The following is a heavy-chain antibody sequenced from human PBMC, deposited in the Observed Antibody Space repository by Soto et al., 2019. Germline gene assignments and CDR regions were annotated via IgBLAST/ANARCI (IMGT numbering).Heavy chain of an antibody. CDR1: GFTFSDYA. CDR2: VSHDGRNT. Sequence: VQLVESGGGVVQPGRSLRLSCAASGFTFSDYAMHWVRQAPGKGLEWVAVVSHDGRNTHYADSVKGRFTISRDSSKNTVSLKMTSLRAEGIAVYYCAKVGRQWLVTSDFNYWGQGALVTVSS. D-gene: IGHD6-19*01. J-gene: IGHJ4*02. CDR3: AKVGRQWLVTSDFNY. V-gene: IGHV3-30*18.